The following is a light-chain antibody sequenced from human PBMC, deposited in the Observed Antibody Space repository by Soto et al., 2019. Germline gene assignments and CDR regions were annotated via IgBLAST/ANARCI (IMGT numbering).Light chain of an antibody. CDR3: HQYGSSPIT. Sequence: EIVLTQSPATLSLSPGERATVSCRASQSVSRYLAWYQQKPGQAPRLLIYGASNRATGIPDRFSGSGSGTDFTLTISRLEPEDFAVYYCHQYGSSPITFGQGTRLEIK. V-gene: IGKV3-20*01. CDR1: QSVSRY. CDR2: GAS. J-gene: IGKJ5*01.